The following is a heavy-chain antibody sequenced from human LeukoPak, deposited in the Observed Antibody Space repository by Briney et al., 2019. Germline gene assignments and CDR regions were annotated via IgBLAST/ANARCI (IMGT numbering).Heavy chain of an antibody. CDR3: ARGNYQLPY. Sequence: SETLSLTCTVSGGSISSSGYYWGWIRQPPGKGLEWIGSIYYSGSTYYNPSLKSRVTISVDTSKNQFSLKLSSVTAADTAVYYCARGNYQLPYWGQGTLVTVSS. V-gene: IGHV4-39*07. J-gene: IGHJ4*02. CDR2: IYYSGST. CDR1: GGSISSSGYY. D-gene: IGHD2-2*01.